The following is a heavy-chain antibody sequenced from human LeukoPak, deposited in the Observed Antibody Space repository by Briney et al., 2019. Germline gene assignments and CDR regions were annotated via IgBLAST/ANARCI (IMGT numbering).Heavy chain of an antibody. V-gene: IGHV3-23*01. CDR1: GFIFSSYL. D-gene: IGHD2-8*02. CDR2: ISGSGSDT. J-gene: IGHJ1*01. Sequence: GGSLRLSCVASGFIFSSYLMSWVRQAPGEGLEGVAGISGSGSDTVYADSAKGRFTISRDNSKNTLYLQMNSLRGEDTAVYYCVKAPIYCTVTNCPSDFWGQGTLVTVSS. CDR3: VKAPIYCTVTNCPSDF.